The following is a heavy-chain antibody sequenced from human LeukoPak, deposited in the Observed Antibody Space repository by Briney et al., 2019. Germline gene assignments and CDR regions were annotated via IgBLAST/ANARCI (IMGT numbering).Heavy chain of an antibody. CDR2: IYSGGST. Sequence: GGSLRLSCAASGFTVSRNYMTWVRQAPGTGLKWVSVIYSGGSTYYSDSVKGRFTISRHNTKNTLYLQMNSLRAKDTAVYYCARGAGEVNVWGSFRLGGFDYWGQGTLVTVSS. CDR1: GFTVSRNY. V-gene: IGHV3-53*01. J-gene: IGHJ4*02. CDR3: ARGAGEVNVWGSFRLGGFDY. D-gene: IGHD3-16*02.